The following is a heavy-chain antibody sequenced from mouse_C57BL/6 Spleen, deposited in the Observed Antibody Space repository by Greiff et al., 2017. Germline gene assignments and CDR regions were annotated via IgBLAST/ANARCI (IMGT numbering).Heavy chain of an antibody. Sequence: VQLQQSGPGLVQPSQRLSITCTVSGFSLTSYGVHWVRQSPGKGLEWLGVIWSGGSTDYNAAFISRLSISKDNSKSQVFFKMNRLQADDTAIYYCASSVVATGFDYWGQGTTLTVSS. CDR3: ASSVVATGFDY. J-gene: IGHJ2*01. V-gene: IGHV2-2*01. D-gene: IGHD1-1*01. CDR2: IWSGGST. CDR1: GFSLTSYG.